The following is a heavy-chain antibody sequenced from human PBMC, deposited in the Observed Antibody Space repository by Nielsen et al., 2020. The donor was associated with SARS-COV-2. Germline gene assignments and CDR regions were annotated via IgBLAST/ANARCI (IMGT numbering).Heavy chain of an antibody. D-gene: IGHD7-27*01. CDR1: GGSISNVGYY. CDR2: IYYSGSA. Sequence: SETLSLTCTVSGGSISNVGYYWSWIRQHPGKGLEWIGYIYYSGSAQYNPSLESRVTISVDTSKNQFSLKLSSVTAADTAVYYCARDDDNWGSLAYWGQGTLVTVSS. J-gene: IGHJ4*02. CDR3: ARDDDNWGSLAY. V-gene: IGHV4-31*03.